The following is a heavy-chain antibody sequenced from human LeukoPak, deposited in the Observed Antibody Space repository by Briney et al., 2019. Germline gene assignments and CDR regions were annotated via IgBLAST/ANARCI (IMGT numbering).Heavy chain of an antibody. J-gene: IGHJ5*02. CDR1: GYTFTGYY. CDR2: INPNSGGT. D-gene: IGHD3-10*01. Sequence: PVASVKVSCKASGYTFTGYYMHWVRQAPGQGLEWMGWINPNSGGTNYAQKLQGRVTMTRDTSISTAYMELSRLRSDDTAVYYCARDLAFGELRNWFDPWGQGTLVTVSS. CDR3: ARDLAFGELRNWFDP. V-gene: IGHV1-2*02.